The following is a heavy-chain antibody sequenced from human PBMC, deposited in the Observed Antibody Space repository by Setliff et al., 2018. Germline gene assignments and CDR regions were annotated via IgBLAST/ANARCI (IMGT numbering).Heavy chain of an antibody. J-gene: IGHJ6*03. D-gene: IGHD3-22*01. V-gene: IGHV3-21*01. CDR3: ARLALTGYDSSGYYYALEYYYYMDV. CDR1: GFTFSSYS. CDR2: ISTSGSYI. Sequence: PGGSLRLSCAASGFTFSSYSMNWVRQAPGKGLEWVSSISTSGSYIYYVDSVKGRFTISRDNAKNSLYLQMNSLRAEDTAVYYCARLALTGYDSSGYYYALEYYYYMDVWGKGTTVTVSS.